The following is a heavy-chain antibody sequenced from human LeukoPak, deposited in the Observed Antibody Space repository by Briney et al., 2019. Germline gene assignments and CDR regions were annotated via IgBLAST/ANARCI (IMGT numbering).Heavy chain of an antibody. D-gene: IGHD3-10*01. V-gene: IGHV3-48*01. CDR2: ISSSSSTI. CDR3: ARERPPNSYYGSGTWRDAFDI. CDR1: GFTFSSYS. J-gene: IGHJ3*02. Sequence: GGSLRLSCAASGFTFSSYSMNWVRQAPGKGLEWVSYISSSSSTIYYADSVKGRFTISRDNAKNSLYLQMNSLRAEDTAVYYCARERPPNSYYGSGTWRDAFDIWGQGTMVTVSS.